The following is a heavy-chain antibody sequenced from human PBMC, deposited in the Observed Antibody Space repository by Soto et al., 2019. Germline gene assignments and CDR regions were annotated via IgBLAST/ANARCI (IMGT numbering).Heavy chain of an antibody. J-gene: IGHJ6*02. Sequence: GGSLRLSCAASGFTFSSYGMHWVRQAPGKGLGWVAVISYDGSNKYYTDSVKGRFTISRDNSKNTLYLQMNSLRAEDTAVYYCAKDGWWLVVVSFSDYGMDVWGQGTTVTVSS. CDR3: AKDGWWLVVVSFSDYGMDV. CDR1: GFTFSSYG. D-gene: IGHD6-19*01. CDR2: ISYDGSNK. V-gene: IGHV3-30*18.